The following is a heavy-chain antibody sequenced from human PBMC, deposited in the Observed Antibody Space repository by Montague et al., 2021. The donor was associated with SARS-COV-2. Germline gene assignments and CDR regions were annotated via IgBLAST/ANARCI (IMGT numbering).Heavy chain of an antibody. Sequence: TLSLTCTVSGGSISSGSYYWSWIRQPAGKGLEWIGRIYISGTTNSNPSLKSRVTISIDTSKNQFSLKLSSVTAADTAVYYCARGGGSGGQRANHFDYWGQGTLVTVSS. J-gene: IGHJ4*02. CDR3: ARGGGSGGQRANHFDY. V-gene: IGHV4-61*02. CDR1: GGSISSGSYY. D-gene: IGHD2-15*01. CDR2: IYISGTT.